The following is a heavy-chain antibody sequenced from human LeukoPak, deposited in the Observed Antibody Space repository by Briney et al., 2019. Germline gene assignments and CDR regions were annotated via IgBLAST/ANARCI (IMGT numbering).Heavy chain of an antibody. J-gene: IGHJ4*02. Sequence: ASVKVSCKASGYTFTSYAIHWVRQAPGQGLEWMGWINTNTANPTYAQGFTGRFVFSLDTSVSTAYLQISSLKAEDTAVYYCARERSGWFFYFDYWGQGTLVTVSS. CDR3: ARERSGWFFYFDY. D-gene: IGHD6-19*01. CDR1: GYTFTSYA. V-gene: IGHV7-4-1*02. CDR2: INTNTANP.